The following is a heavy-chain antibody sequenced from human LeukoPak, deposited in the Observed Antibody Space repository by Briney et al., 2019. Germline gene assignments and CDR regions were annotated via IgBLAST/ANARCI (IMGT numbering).Heavy chain of an antibody. V-gene: IGHV3-64*01. CDR2: ISTNGVGT. CDR3: ARYGSGSCYDY. D-gene: IGHD3-10*01. CDR1: GFTFSTYA. Sequence: PGGSLRLSCAASGFTFSTYAMHWVRQAPGKGLEYVSAISTNGVGTYYANSVKGRIIISRDNSKNTLYLQMGSLRAEDMAVYYCARYGSGSCYDYWGQGTLVTVSS. J-gene: IGHJ4*02.